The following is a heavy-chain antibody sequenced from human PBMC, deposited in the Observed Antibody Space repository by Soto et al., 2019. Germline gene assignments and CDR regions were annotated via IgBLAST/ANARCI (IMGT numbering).Heavy chain of an antibody. CDR3: AGDRAPKGERALDI. D-gene: IGHD3-16*01. V-gene: IGHV4-61*08. Sequence: PSETLSLTCTVSGGSVSSGDYYWSWIRQPPGKGLEWIGYIYYSGITNYKSSLKSRVTISIDTSKNQFSLDLSSVTAADTAAYYCAGDRAPKGERALDIWGQGTMVTVS. CDR1: GGSVSSGDYY. J-gene: IGHJ3*02. CDR2: IYYSGIT.